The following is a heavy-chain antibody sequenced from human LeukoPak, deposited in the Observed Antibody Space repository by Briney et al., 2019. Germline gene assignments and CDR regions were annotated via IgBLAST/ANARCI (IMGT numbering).Heavy chain of an antibody. Sequence: GGSLRLSCAASGFIFSGHVVHWVRQAPGKGLEWVSLISYDGSNKDYADSVKGRFTISRDNSKNTLYLQMNGLRAEDTAVYYCARGYNDFWRGSQFVSWGQGTLVIVSS. CDR3: ARGYNDFWRGSQFVS. J-gene: IGHJ4*02. CDR2: ISYDGSNK. CDR1: GFIFSGHV. V-gene: IGHV3-30-3*01. D-gene: IGHD3-3*01.